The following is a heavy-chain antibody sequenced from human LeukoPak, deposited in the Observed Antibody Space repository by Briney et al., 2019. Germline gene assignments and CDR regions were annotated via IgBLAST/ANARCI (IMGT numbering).Heavy chain of an antibody. CDR2: ISPSGGST. CDR3: TRTYYYDSSGYYYGRDALDI. J-gene: IGHJ3*02. Sequence: ASVNVSCKASGYTFTTYYIHWVRQAPGQGLEWMGIISPSGGSTSYAQRFQGRVTMTRDTSTSTVYMELSSLRSEDTAVYYCTRTYYYDSSGYYYGRDALDIWGQGTMVTVSS. D-gene: IGHD3-22*01. CDR1: GYTFTTYY. V-gene: IGHV1-46*01.